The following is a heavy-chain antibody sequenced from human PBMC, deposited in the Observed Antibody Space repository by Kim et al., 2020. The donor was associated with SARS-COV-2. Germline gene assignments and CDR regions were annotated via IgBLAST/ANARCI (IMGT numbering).Heavy chain of an antibody. CDR2: ITGRGETT. V-gene: IGHV3-23*01. CDR3: AKGSRSSGYYVDY. D-gene: IGHD3-22*01. Sequence: GGSLRLSCAASGFTFSTYAMSWVRQAPGKGLEWVSAITGRGETTYYADSVKGRFTISRYNSKNTLYLQMNSLRAEDTAIYYCAKGSRSSGYYVDYWGQGTLVTVSS. CDR1: GFTFSTYA. J-gene: IGHJ4*02.